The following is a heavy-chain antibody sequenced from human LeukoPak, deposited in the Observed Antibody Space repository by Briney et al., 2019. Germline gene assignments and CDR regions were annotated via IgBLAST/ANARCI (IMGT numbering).Heavy chain of an antibody. V-gene: IGHV4-39*01. J-gene: IGHJ3*02. CDR3: ARHVRASGSGSYAFDI. D-gene: IGHD3-10*01. CDR2: VYFRGST. Sequence: SETLSLTCTVSGGSISCSSYYWGWIRQPPGKGLEWIGNVYFRGSTYYNPSLKSRVTISVDTSKNQFSLKLNSVTAADTAVYYCARHVRASGSGSYAFDIWGQGTMVTVSS. CDR1: GGSISCSSYY.